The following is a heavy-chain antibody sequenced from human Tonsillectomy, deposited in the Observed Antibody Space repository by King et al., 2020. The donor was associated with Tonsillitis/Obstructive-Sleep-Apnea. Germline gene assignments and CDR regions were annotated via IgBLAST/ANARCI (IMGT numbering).Heavy chain of an antibody. J-gene: IGHJ4*02. V-gene: IGHV5-51*01. CDR1: GYSFTNNW. Sequence: VQLVQSGAEVKKPGESLKISCKASGYSFTNNWIAWVRQMPGKGLECMGIINPRDSETRYSPSFRGQVTMSADKSISTAYLQWSSLEASDTAMYYCARQGDGSSSWRTAEYWGQGTLVTVSS. CDR3: ARQGDGSSSWRTAEY. D-gene: IGHD6-13*01. CDR2: INPRDSET.